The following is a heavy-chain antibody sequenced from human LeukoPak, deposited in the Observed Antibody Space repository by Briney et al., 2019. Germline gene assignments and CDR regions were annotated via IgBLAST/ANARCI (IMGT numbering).Heavy chain of an antibody. CDR1: GGSISSSSYY. V-gene: IGHV4-39*01. CDR2: IYYSGST. D-gene: IGHD6-19*01. Sequence: SETLSLTCTVSGGSISSSSYYWGWIRQPPGKGLEWIGSIYYSGSTYYNPSLKSRVTISVDTSKNQFSLKLSSVTAADTAVYYCARVFGGSSGYYVPYWGQGTLVTVSS. CDR3: ARVFGGSSGYYVPY. J-gene: IGHJ4*02.